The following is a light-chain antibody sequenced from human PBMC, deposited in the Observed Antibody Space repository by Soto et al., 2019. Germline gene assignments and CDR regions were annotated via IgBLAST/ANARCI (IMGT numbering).Light chain of an antibody. CDR2: GAS. J-gene: IGKJ1*01. V-gene: IGKV3-15*01. Sequence: EIVMTQSPATLSVSPGERATLSCRASQSVRTTVAWYQQRPGQAPRLLIYGASTRATGISARFSGSGSGTEFTLTITSLQSGDLAVYYCQHSSNWPRRAFGQGTKVDIK. CDR1: QSVRTT. CDR3: QHSSNWPRRA.